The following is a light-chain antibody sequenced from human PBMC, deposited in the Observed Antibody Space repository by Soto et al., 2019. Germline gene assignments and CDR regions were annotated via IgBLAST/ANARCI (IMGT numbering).Light chain of an antibody. V-gene: IGKV2-30*01. CDR2: KVS. J-gene: IGKJ1*01. CDR1: QSLVYSDGNTY. Sequence: DVVMTQSPLSLTVTLGQPASISCRSSQSLVYSDGNTYLNWFQQRPGQSPRRLISKVSDRDSGVPDRLSGSGSGTDFTLKISRVEAEDVWVYYCMQGTHWPLTFGQGTKVEVK. CDR3: MQGTHWPLT.